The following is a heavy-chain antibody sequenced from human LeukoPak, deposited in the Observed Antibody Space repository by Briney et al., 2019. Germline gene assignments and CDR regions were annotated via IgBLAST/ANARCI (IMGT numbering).Heavy chain of an antibody. V-gene: IGHV3-53*01. CDR1: GFTVSSNY. J-gene: IGHJ4*02. CDR3: ARASRYDSSGYSDY. Sequence: PGGSLRLSCAASGFTVSSNYMSWVRQAPGKGLEWVSVIYSGGSTYYADSVKGRFTISRDNSKNTLYLQMNSLRAEDTAVYYCARASRYDSSGYSDYWGQGTLVTVPS. D-gene: IGHD3-22*01. CDR2: IYSGGST.